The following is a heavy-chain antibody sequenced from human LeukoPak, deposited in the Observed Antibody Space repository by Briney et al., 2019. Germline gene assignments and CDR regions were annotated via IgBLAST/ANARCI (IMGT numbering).Heavy chain of an antibody. D-gene: IGHD1-26*01. J-gene: IGHJ4*02. Sequence: PSETLSLTCTVSGGSISSSSYYWGWIRQPPGKGLEWIGNVYYSGSTYYNPSLKSRVTISVDTSNNHFSLKLSSVTAEDTGVYYCAKDHGTWDFDYWGQGTLVTVSS. CDR1: GGSISSSSYY. CDR3: AKDHGTWDFDY. V-gene: IGHV4-39*02. CDR2: VYYSGST.